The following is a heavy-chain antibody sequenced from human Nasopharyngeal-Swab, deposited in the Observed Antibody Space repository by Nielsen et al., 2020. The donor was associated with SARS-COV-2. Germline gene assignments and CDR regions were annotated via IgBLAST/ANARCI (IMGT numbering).Heavy chain of an antibody. Sequence: WIRQPPGKGLEWIGSIYHSGSTYYNPSLKSRVTISVDTSKNQFSLKLSSVTAADTAVYYCARPGVWFGELKNDAFDIWGQGTMVTVS. D-gene: IGHD3-10*01. CDR3: ARPGVWFGELKNDAFDI. J-gene: IGHJ3*02. V-gene: IGHV4-38-2*01. CDR2: IYHSGST.